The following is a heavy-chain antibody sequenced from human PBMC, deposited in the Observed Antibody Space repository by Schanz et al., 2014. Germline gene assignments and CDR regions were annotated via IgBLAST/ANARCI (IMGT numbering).Heavy chain of an antibody. V-gene: IGHV3-53*01. CDR1: GFTVSTNY. Sequence: EVQLVESGGGLIHPGGSLSLSCAVSGFTVSTNYMTWVRQAPGKGLECVSVLYTGGSTFYAESVRGRFFISRDSSKNTLFLHMNSLRAEDTAVYYCVRDAGRDGYNLAFDVWGQGTLVTVSS. J-gene: IGHJ3*01. CDR3: VRDAGRDGYNLAFDV. CDR2: LYTGGST. D-gene: IGHD1-1*01.